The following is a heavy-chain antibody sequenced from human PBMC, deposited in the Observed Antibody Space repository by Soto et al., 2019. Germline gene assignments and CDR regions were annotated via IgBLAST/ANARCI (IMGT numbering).Heavy chain of an antibody. D-gene: IGHD3-3*01. CDR1: VFTFSSYA. J-gene: IGHJ5*02. CDR3: AKARPVDYDFWSGSNWFDP. CDR2: ISGSGGST. Sequence: PGESLKISCAASVFTFSSYAMSWVRQAPGKGLEWVSAISGSGGSTYYADSVKGRFTISRDNSKNTLYLQMNSLRAEDTAVYYCAKARPVDYDFWSGSNWFDPWGQGTLVTVSS. V-gene: IGHV3-23*01.